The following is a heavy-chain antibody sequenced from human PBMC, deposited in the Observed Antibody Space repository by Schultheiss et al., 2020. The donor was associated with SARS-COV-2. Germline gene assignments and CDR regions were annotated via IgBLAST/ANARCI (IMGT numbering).Heavy chain of an antibody. CDR1: GGSISRSNYY. V-gene: IGHV4-39*07. Sequence: SETLSLTCTVSGGSISRSNYYWGWIRQPPGKGLEWIGSIFTSGSTNYNPSLKSRVTMSLDTSKNQFSLKLSSVTAADTAVYYCARNSYGAPFDYWGQGTLVTVSS. CDR3: ARNSYGAPFDY. D-gene: IGHD4-17*01. CDR2: IFTSGST. J-gene: IGHJ4*02.